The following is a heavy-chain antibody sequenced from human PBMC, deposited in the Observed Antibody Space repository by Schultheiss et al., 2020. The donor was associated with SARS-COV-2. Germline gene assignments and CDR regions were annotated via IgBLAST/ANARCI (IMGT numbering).Heavy chain of an antibody. CDR3: ARGLRGVVVVPAARIPLDY. Sequence: GESLKISCAASGFTFSSYAMSWVRQAPGKGLEWVAVISYDGSNKYYADSVKGRFTISRDNSKNTLYLQMNSLRAEDTAVYYCARGLRGVVVVPAARIPLDYWGQGTLVTVSS. CDR2: ISYDGSNK. D-gene: IGHD2-2*01. V-gene: IGHV3-30*04. J-gene: IGHJ4*02. CDR1: GFTFSSYA.